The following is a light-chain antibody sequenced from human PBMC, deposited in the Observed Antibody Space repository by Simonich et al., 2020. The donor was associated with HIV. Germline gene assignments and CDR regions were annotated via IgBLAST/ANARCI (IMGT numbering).Light chain of an antibody. V-gene: IGKV1-39*01. CDR2: AAS. Sequence: DIQMTQSPSSLSASVGDRVTITCRASQSISNYLNWLQQKPGKAPKHLIFAASSLQSGVPSRFSGSGSGTDFTLTISSLQPEDFATYYCQQSYSTPMYTFGQGTKLEIK. CDR1: QSISNY. J-gene: IGKJ2*01. CDR3: QQSYSTPMYT.